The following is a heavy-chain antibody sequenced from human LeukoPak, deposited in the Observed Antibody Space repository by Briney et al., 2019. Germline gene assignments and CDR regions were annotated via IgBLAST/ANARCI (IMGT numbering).Heavy chain of an antibody. J-gene: IGHJ3*02. CDR1: GFTFGSYS. Sequence: GGSLKLSCAASGFTFGSYSMNWVRKAPGKGLERVAYISSSSSTIYYADSVKGRFTISRDNAKNSLYLQMNSLRDEDTAVYYCARTSLRAFHIWGQGTMVTVSS. CDR2: ISSSSSTI. CDR3: ARTSLRAFHI. V-gene: IGHV3-48*02.